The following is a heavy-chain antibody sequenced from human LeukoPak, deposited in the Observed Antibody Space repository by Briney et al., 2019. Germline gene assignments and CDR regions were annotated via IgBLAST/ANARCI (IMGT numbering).Heavy chain of an antibody. CDR2: ISGSGGST. D-gene: IGHD3-22*01. Sequence: GGSLRLSCAASGFTFSNHATSWVRQAPGKGLEWVSGISGSGGSTYYADSVRGRFTISRDNSKNTVYLQMNSLRAEDTAVYYCAKRYYSDSSGYLGSLNYWGQGTLVTVSS. V-gene: IGHV3-23*01. CDR3: AKRYYSDSSGYLGSLNY. J-gene: IGHJ4*02. CDR1: GFTFSNHA.